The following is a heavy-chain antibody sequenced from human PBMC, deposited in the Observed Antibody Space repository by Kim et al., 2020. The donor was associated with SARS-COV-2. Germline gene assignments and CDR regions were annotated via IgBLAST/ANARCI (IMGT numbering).Heavy chain of an antibody. J-gene: IGHJ4*02. CDR3: ARDLGRDKAGGNRGYFDY. CDR2: LIPIFGTA. Sequence: SVKVSCQASGGTFSSYAISWVRQAPGHGLEWMGGLIPIFGTANYAQKFQGRVTITADESTRTAYMELGSLRSEDTAVYYCARDLGRDKAGGNRGYFDYWGQGTLVTVSS. CDR1: GGTFSSYA. V-gene: IGHV1-69*13. D-gene: IGHD5-18*01.